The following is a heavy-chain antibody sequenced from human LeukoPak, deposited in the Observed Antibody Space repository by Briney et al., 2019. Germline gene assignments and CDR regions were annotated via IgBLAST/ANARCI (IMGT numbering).Heavy chain of an antibody. CDR3: ARFPSSSSGGWDYYYYMDV. D-gene: IGHD6-6*01. J-gene: IGHJ6*03. CDR1: GYTFTSYD. Sequence: GASVKVSCKASGYTFTSYDINWVRQATGQGLEWMGWMNPNSGNTGYAQKFQGRVTMTRNTSISTAYMELSSLRSEDTAVYYCARFPSSSSGGWDYYYYMDVWGKGTTVTVSS. CDR2: MNPNSGNT. V-gene: IGHV1-8*01.